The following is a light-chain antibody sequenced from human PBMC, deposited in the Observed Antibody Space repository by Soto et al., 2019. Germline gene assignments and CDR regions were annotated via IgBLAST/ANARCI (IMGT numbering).Light chain of an antibody. Sequence: DIRMTQSPSTLSAFVGDRVTITCRASQSISLSLAWYQQKPGKAPDLLISDASNLHSGAPSRLSGSGSGTHFTLTINSLQPEDFATYYCQQSFNTPWTFGQGTKVDIK. CDR2: DAS. CDR1: QSISLS. J-gene: IGKJ1*01. V-gene: IGKV1-39*01. CDR3: QQSFNTPWT.